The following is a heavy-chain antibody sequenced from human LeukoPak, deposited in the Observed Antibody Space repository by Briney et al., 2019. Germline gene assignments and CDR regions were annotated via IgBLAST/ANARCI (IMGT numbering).Heavy chain of an antibody. J-gene: IGHJ5*02. V-gene: IGHV3-15*01. D-gene: IGHD2-2*01. CDR3: TTLSYAAAPT. Sequence: GGTLRLSCAASGFTFSNAWMSWVRQAPGKGLEWVSRVRSETDGGTTDYAAPVQGRFTISRDDSKNTLYLQMNSLETDDTAVYYCTTLSYAAAPTWGQGTLVTVSS. CDR2: VRSETDGGTT. CDR1: GFTFSNAW.